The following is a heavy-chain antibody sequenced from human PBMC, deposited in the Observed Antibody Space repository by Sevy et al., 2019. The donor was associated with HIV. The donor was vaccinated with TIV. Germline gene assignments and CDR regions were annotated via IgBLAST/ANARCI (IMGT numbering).Heavy chain of an antibody. V-gene: IGHV1-69*13. CDR2: IVTSIGPA. CDR1: GGSFTSFV. Sequence: ASVKVSCKASGGSFTSFVFNWARLAPGQGLEWMGGIVTSIGPAKYAQKFQGRVTITADESTSTTYMELSSLRSEDTAIYYCARPQYDSTGYYPLYFYAMDVWGQGTTVTVSS. D-gene: IGHD3-22*01. J-gene: IGHJ6*02. CDR3: ARPQYDSTGYYPLYFYAMDV.